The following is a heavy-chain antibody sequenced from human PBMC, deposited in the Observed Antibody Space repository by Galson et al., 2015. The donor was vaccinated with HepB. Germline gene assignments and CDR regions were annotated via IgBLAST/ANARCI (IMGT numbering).Heavy chain of an antibody. Sequence: CAASGFTFSSYGMHWVRQAPGKGLEWVAVISYDGSNKYYADSVKGRFTISRDNSKNTLYLQMNSLRAEDTAVYYCAKDRMGYCSGGSCYSFDYWGQGTLVTVSS. CDR2: ISYDGSNK. D-gene: IGHD2-15*01. CDR1: GFTFSSYG. V-gene: IGHV3-30*18. CDR3: AKDRMGYCSGGSCYSFDY. J-gene: IGHJ4*02.